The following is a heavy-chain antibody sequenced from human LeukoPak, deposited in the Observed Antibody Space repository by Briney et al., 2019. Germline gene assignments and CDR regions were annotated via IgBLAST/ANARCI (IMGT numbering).Heavy chain of an antibody. V-gene: IGHV1-18*01. CDR1: GYTFPSFG. Sequence: ASVKVSCKTSGYTFPSFGITWIRQVPGQGLEWMGWITAYNGNTNYAQKFQDRVSMTTDSSTTTAYMELRGLRSEDTAVYYCARKSAVGARLSFFDLWGRGTLVTVSS. CDR2: ITAYNGNT. CDR3: ARKSAVGARLSFFDL. D-gene: IGHD1-26*01. J-gene: IGHJ2*01.